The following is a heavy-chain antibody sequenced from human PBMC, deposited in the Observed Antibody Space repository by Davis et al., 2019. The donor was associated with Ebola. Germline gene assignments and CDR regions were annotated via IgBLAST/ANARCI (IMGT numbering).Heavy chain of an antibody. D-gene: IGHD6-13*01. V-gene: IGHV5-51*01. Sequence: GESLKISCKASGYSFTSYWIGWVRQMPGKGLEWMGIIYPGDADTRYSPSFQGQVTISADSSSSTAYLQWSSLKASDTAMYYCARQGGYSSSGYGMDVWGQGTTVTVSS. CDR1: GYSFTSYW. CDR3: ARQGGYSSSGYGMDV. J-gene: IGHJ6*02. CDR2: IYPGDADT.